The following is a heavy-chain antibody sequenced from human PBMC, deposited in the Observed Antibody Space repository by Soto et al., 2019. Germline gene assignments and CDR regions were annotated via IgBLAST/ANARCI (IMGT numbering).Heavy chain of an antibody. D-gene: IGHD6-19*01. Sequence: EVQLLESGGDLAQPGGSLRLICAASGFTFSNYAMTWVRQSPGKGLEWVSTITSAGSTFYVDTLKGRFTISRDNSKSTLYFQMNSLGAEDSAVYYCAKTDKFHSQSSGWANRFDSWGQGTLVTVSS. CDR1: GFTFSNYA. V-gene: IGHV3-23*01. CDR2: ITSAGST. J-gene: IGHJ4*02. CDR3: AKTDKFHSQSSGWANRFDS.